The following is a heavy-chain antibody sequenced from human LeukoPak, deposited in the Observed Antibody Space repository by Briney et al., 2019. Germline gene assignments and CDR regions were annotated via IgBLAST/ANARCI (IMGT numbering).Heavy chain of an antibody. CDR1: GGSISSYY. Sequence: PSETLSLTCTVSGGSISSYYWSWIRQPAGKGLEWIGRIYISGSGSTNYNPSLKSRVTMSVDTSKNQFSLKLSSVTAADTAVYYCARGGDWFDPWGQGTLVTVSS. J-gene: IGHJ5*02. V-gene: IGHV4-4*07. CDR3: ARGGDWFDP. CDR2: IYISGSGST.